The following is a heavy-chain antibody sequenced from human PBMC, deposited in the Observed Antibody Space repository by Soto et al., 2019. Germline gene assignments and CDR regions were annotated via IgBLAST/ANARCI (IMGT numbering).Heavy chain of an antibody. D-gene: IGHD3-10*01. CDR1: GITFEEFA. CDR3: AKAPNLVPHWFDP. Sequence: EVHLVESGGGLVQPGGSLRLSCAATGITFEEFAIHWVRQAPGKGLEWVSGINWNSGSIGYADSVKGRFTISRDNAKNSLYLHLNSLRAEDTALYYCAKAPNLVPHWFDPWGQGTLVTVSS. CDR2: INWNSGSI. V-gene: IGHV3-9*01. J-gene: IGHJ5*02.